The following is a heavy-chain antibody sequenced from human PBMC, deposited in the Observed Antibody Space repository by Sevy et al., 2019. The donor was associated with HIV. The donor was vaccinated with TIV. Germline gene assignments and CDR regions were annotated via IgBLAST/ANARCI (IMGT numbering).Heavy chain of an antibody. J-gene: IGHJ4*02. Sequence: GGSLRLSCAASGFTFSDYYMSWIRQAPGKGLEWVSYISSSGSTIYYADSVKGRFTISRDNAKNSLYLQMNILRAEDTAVYYCASYYYDSSAAIDYWGQGTLVTVSS. CDR2: ISSSGSTI. V-gene: IGHV3-11*01. CDR3: ASYYYDSSAAIDY. CDR1: GFTFSDYY. D-gene: IGHD3-22*01.